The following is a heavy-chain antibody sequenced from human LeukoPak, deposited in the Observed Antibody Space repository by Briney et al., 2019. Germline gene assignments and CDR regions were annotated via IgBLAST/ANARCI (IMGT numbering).Heavy chain of an antibody. J-gene: IGHJ4*02. CDR3: ARDDLPSLLRYFDWLSVTGVDY. CDR2: ISCDGSNK. V-gene: IGHV3-30*04. Sequence: GGSLRLSCAASGFTFSSYAMHWVRQAPGKGLEWVAVISCDGSNKYYADSVKGRFTISRDNSKNTLYLQMNSLRAEDTAVYYCARDDLPSLLRYFDWLSVTGVDYWGQGTLVTVSS. CDR1: GFTFSSYA. D-gene: IGHD3-9*01.